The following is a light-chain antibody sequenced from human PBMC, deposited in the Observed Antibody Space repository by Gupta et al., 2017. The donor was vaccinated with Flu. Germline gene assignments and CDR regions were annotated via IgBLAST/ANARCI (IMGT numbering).Light chain of an antibody. CDR1: QSLLHSSGYYF. CDR2: LGS. CDR3: RQGLQTPWT. J-gene: IGKJ1*01. V-gene: IGKV2-28*01. Sequence: DIVLTQSPLSLPVTPGEPASISCRSSQSLLHSSGYYFLDWYLQKPGQSPQLLISLGSNRASGVPDRFSGSGSGTDFTLSVDRVEAEDVGIYYCRQGLQTPWTFGQGTKV.